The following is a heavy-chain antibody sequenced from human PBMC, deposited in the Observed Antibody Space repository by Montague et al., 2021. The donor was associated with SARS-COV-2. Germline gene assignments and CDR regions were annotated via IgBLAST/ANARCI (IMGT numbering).Heavy chain of an antibody. J-gene: IGHJ6*02. V-gene: IGHV4-59*01. Sequence: SETLSLTCTASGDSLLPSYCAWIRPPPGKGLSLIGYVYYSGRSSYNSPHKSRVTISVDTSKNQVSRNLRSVTAADTAVYFCVRADRRDPGTPRLYYYKGMGLWGQGTTVTVSS. CDR1: GDSLLPSY. CDR3: VRADRRDPGTPRLYYYKGMGL. CDR2: VYYSGRS. D-gene: IGHD2-15*01.